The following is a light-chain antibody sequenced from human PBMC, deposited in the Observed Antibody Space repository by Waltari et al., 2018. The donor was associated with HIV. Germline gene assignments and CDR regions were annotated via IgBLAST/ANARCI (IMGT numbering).Light chain of an antibody. V-gene: IGLV1-51*01. CDR2: DNK. J-gene: IGLJ1*01. CDR3: GTWESSLSVVV. Sequence: QSVLTQPPPESAAPGQQFTISCSGSSSTLGNIYVSWYQQLPGTAPKLLIYDNKQRPSGIPDRFSGSKSGTSATLGITGLQTGDEADYYCGTWESSLSVVVFGTGTKVSVL. CDR1: SSTLGNIY.